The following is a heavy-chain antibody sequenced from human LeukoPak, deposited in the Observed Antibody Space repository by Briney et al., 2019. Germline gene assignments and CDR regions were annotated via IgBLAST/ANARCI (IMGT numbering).Heavy chain of an antibody. CDR1: GFTFSSYW. J-gene: IGHJ1*01. D-gene: IGHD3-22*01. V-gene: IGHV3-74*01. CDR3: ARAGPYYYDSSGYYYSEYFQH. Sequence: PGGSLRLSCAASGFTFSSYWMHWVRQAPGKGLVWASRINSDGSSTSYADSVKGRFTISRDNDKNTLYLQMNSLRAEDTAVYYCARAGPYYYDSSGYYYSEYFQHWGQGTLVTVSS. CDR2: INSDGSST.